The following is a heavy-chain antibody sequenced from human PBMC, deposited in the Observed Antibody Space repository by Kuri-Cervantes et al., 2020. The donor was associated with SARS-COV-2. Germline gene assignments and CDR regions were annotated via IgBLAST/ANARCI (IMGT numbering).Heavy chain of an antibody. CDR2: ISYDASNK. Sequence: GESLKISCAASGFIFSDYFLHWVRQAPGKGLEWVAVISYDASNKHYADSVKGRFTISRDNSKNTLFLQMNSLRAEDTAVYYCARGKQDFDYWGQGTLVTVSS. V-gene: IGHV3-30-3*01. CDR1: GFIFSDYF. J-gene: IGHJ4*02. CDR3: ARGKQDFDY.